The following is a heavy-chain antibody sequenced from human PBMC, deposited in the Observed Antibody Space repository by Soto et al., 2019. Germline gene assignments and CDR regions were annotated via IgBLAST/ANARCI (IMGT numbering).Heavy chain of an antibody. J-gene: IGHJ6*02. D-gene: IGHD3-10*01. CDR1: GFTVSSNY. CDR2: IYSGGST. CDR3: ARDEYYYGSGSYYNAYYYYGMDV. Sequence: GGSLRLSCAASGFTVSSNYMSWVRQAPGKGLEWVSVIYSGGSTYYADSVKGRFTISRDNSKNTLYLQMNSLRAEDTAVYYCARDEYYYGSGSYYNAYYYYGMDVWGQGTTVTVSS. V-gene: IGHV3-53*01.